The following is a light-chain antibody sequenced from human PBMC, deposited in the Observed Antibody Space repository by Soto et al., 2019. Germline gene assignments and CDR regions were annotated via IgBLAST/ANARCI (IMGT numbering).Light chain of an antibody. Sequence: QSVLTQPAAVSGSPGQSMTISCTGSSSDVGGYHYVSWYQQHPGKAPKLIIYQVSHRPSGVSDRFSGSKSGNTASLTISGLQGEDEATYYCSSFTSTHTYVFGTGTKVTV. V-gene: IGLV2-14*03. J-gene: IGLJ1*01. CDR1: SSDVGGYHY. CDR3: SSFTSTHTYV. CDR2: QVS.